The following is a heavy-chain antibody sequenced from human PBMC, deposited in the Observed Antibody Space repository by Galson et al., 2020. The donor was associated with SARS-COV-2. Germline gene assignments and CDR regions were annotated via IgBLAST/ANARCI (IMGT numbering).Heavy chain of an antibody. J-gene: IGHJ6*02. Sequence: SETLSLTCTVSGGSISSGGYYWSWIRQHPGKGLEWIGYIYYSGSTYYNPSLKSRVTISVDTSKNQFSLKLSSVTAADTAVYYCARDAGYDFWSGYHDSYGMDVWGQGTTVTVSS. D-gene: IGHD3-3*01. CDR1: GGSISSGGYY. CDR2: IYYSGST. V-gene: IGHV4-31*03. CDR3: ARDAGYDFWSGYHDSYGMDV.